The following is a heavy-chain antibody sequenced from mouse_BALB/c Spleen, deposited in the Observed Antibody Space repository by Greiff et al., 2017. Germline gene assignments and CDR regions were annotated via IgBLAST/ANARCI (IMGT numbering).Heavy chain of an antibody. D-gene: IGHD2-1*01. V-gene: IGHV14-4*02. Sequence: EVQLQQSGAELVRSGASVKLSCTASGFNIKDYYMHWVKQRPEQGLEWIGWIDPENGDTEYAPKFQGKATMTADTSSNTAYLQLSSLTSEDTAVYYCARDGNLDYWGQGTTLTVSS. CDR2: IDPENGDT. CDR3: ARDGNLDY. CDR1: GFNIKDYY. J-gene: IGHJ2*01.